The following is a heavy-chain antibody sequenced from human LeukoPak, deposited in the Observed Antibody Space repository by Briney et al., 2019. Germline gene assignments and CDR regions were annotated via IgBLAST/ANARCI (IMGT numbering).Heavy chain of an antibody. CDR2: ISYDGSNK. Sequence: GGSLRLSCAASGFTFSSYGMHWGRQAPGKGLEWVAVISYDGSNKYYEDFVKGRFTISRDNSKNTLYLQMNSLRAEDTAVYYCEKEMYDYGGQGTLVTVSS. CDR1: GFTFSSYG. CDR3: EKEMYDY. V-gene: IGHV3-30*18. J-gene: IGHJ4*02.